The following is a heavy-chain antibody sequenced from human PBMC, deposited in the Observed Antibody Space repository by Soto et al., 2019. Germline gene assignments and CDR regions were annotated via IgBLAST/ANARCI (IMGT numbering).Heavy chain of an antibody. CDR2: IYYSGST. D-gene: IGHD3-3*01. CDR3: ARGTNIKPIFGVVIIDRPDFAP. Sequence: SETLSLPCTVSGGTIVSHGGSWILQTPGKGLEWIGYIYYSGSTNYNPSLKSRVTISVDTSKNQFSLKLSSVTAADTAVYYCARGTNIKPIFGVVIIDRPDFAPRGQGTLVTVSS. CDR1: GGTIVSHG. J-gene: IGHJ5*02. V-gene: IGHV4-59*11.